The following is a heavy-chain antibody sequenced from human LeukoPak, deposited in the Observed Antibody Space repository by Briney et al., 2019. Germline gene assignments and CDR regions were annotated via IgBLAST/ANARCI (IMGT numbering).Heavy chain of an antibody. D-gene: IGHD3-10*01. Sequence: GGSLRLSCAASGFTFSDYGMHWVRQAPGNGLEWVAVISSDGKNKYSADSVKGRFTISRDNSKSTLYLQMNSLRADDTAVYYCAKGYFYFDYWGQGTPVTVSS. J-gene: IGHJ4*02. CDR1: GFTFSDYG. CDR3: AKGYFYFDY. CDR2: ISSDGKNK. V-gene: IGHV3-30*18.